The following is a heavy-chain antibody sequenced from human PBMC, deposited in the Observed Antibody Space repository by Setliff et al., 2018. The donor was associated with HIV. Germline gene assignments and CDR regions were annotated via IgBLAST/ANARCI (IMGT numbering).Heavy chain of an antibody. J-gene: IGHJ2*01. V-gene: IGHV3-15*05. CDR3: VGHYYDPLTGYYVWFFDV. D-gene: IGHD3-9*01. Sequence: GSLRLSCAASGFTLNHAWMSWVRQAPGKGLEWVGRIKTKTDGGTTSYAAPVKDRFTISRDDSRNTLYLQMNSMKSDDTATYYCVGHYYDPLTGYYVWFFDVWGRGTLVTVSS. CDR2: IKTKTDGGTT. CDR1: GFTLNHAW.